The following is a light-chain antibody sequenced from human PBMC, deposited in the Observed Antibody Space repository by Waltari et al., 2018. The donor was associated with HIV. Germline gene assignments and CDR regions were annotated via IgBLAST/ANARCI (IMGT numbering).Light chain of an antibody. CDR1: QSVSSSY. J-gene: IGKJ2*01. Sequence: EIVLTQSPGTLSLSPGERDTLACRASQSVSSSYLAWYQQEPGHAPRLLIYAASRRATGIPDRFSGSGSGTDFTLTISGLEPEDFAVYYCQQYGSSPYTFGQGTNLEIK. CDR2: AAS. CDR3: QQYGSSPYT. V-gene: IGKV3-20*01.